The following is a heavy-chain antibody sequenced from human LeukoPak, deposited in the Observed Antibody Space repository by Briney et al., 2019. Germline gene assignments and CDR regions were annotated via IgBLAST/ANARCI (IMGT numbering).Heavy chain of an antibody. CDR1: GGSISSSNW. D-gene: IGHD3-22*01. Sequence: SGTLSLTCAVSGGSISSSNWWSWVRQPPGKGLEWIGEIYHSGSTNYNPSLKSRVTISVDKSKNQFSLKLSSVTAADTAVHYRARGGLATYYYDSSGYDAFDIWGQGTTVTVSS. CDR3: ARGGLATYYYDSSGYDAFDI. J-gene: IGHJ3*02. V-gene: IGHV4-4*02. CDR2: IYHSGST.